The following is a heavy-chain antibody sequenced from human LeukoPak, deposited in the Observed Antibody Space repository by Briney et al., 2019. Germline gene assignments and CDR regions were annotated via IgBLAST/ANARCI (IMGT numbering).Heavy chain of an antibody. V-gene: IGHV3-23*01. CDR2: ISGSGGST. Sequence: GGSLRLSCAASGFTFSDYYMNWIRQAPWKGLEWVSAISGSGGSTYYADSVKGRFTISRDNSKNTLYLQLNTPRVEDTAIYYCAKDYYDNSGWFDYWGQGTLVTVSS. CDR1: GFTFSDYY. J-gene: IGHJ4*02. CDR3: AKDYYDNSGWFDY. D-gene: IGHD3-22*01.